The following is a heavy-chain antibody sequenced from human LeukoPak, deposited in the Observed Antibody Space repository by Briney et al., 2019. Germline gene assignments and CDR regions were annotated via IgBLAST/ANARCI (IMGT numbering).Heavy chain of an antibody. Sequence: PGGSLRLSRAASGFTFSSYWMSWVRQAPGKGLAWVANIKQDGSEKYYVDSVKGRFPIYRDNAKNSLYLQMDSLRAGDTAVYYCAELGITMIGGVWGKGTTVTISS. D-gene: IGHD3-10*02. CDR2: IKQDGSEK. CDR1: GFTFSSYW. V-gene: IGHV3-7*01. J-gene: IGHJ6*04. CDR3: AELGITMIGGV.